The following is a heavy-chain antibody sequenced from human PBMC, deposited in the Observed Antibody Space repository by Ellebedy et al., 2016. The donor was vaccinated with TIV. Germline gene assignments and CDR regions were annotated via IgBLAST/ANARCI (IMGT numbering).Heavy chain of an antibody. V-gene: IGHV1-18*01. Sequence: AASVKVSCKASGYTFISYGISWVRQAPGQGLEWTGWISAYNGATNYAQKLKGRATMTTDTSTSTAYMELRSLRSDDTAMYYCARDDSGCFDYWGQGTLVTVSS. CDR3: ARDDSGCFDY. CDR1: GYTFISYG. D-gene: IGHD1-26*01. J-gene: IGHJ4*02. CDR2: ISAYNGAT.